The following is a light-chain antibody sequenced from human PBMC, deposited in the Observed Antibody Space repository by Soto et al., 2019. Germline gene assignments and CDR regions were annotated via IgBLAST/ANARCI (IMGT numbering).Light chain of an antibody. J-gene: IGKJ1*01. V-gene: IGKV3-20*01. CDR1: QSFSSSY. CDR3: QQYGRSPKT. Sequence: EILLTQSPGTLSLSPGERATLSCRASQSFSSSYLAWYQQKPGQAPRLLIYGASIRATGIPDRFSGSGSGTDFTLTISRLEPEDFAVYYCQQYGRSPKTFGQGTKVDIK. CDR2: GAS.